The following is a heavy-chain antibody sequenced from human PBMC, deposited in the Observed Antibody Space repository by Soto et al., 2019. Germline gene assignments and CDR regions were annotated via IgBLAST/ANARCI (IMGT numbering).Heavy chain of an antibody. D-gene: IGHD1-7*01. J-gene: IGHJ5*02. V-gene: IGHV1-69*13. CDR3: ARGSSPNWNYYGSWFDP. CDR2: IIPIFGTA. Sequence: GASVKVSCKASGGTFSSYAISWVRQAPGQGLEWMGGIIPIFGTANYAQKFQGRVTITADESTSTAYMELSSLRSEDTAVYYCARGSSPNWNYYGSWFDPWGQGTLVTVSS. CDR1: GGTFSSYA.